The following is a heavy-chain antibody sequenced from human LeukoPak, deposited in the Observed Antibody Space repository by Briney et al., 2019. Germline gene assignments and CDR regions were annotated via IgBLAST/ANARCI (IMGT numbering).Heavy chain of an antibody. CDR3: AIRYGSGETYYYYYYMDV. J-gene: IGHJ6*03. Sequence: ASVTVSCKGSGYTFTSYDINWVRQATGQGLEWMGWMNPNSGNTGYAQKFQGRVTMTRNTSISTAYMELSSLRSEDTAVSYCAIRYGSGETYYYYYYMDVWGKGTTVTVCS. D-gene: IGHD3-10*01. CDR1: GYTFTSYD. CDR2: MNPNSGNT. V-gene: IGHV1-8*01.